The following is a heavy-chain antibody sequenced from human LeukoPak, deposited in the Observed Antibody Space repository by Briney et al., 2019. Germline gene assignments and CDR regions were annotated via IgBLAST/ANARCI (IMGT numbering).Heavy chain of an antibody. Sequence: SETLSLTCTASGGSISSYYWSWLRQPPGKGLEWIGYIYYSGSTNYNPSLKSRVAISVVTSKNQFSLKLSSVTAADTAVYYCARGGYCSSTRCYTSFFLDYWGQGTLVTVSS. CDR2: IYYSGST. CDR3: ARGGYCSSTRCYTSFFLDY. J-gene: IGHJ4*02. CDR1: GGSISSYY. D-gene: IGHD2-2*02. V-gene: IGHV4-59*08.